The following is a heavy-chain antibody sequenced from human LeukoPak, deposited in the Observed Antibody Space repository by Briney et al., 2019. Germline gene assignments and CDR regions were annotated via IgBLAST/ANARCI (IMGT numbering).Heavy chain of an antibody. CDR2: ISPSGDIK. Sequence: GGTLRLSCVASGFTFSRHGMNWVRQAPGKGLEWVSGISPSGDIKYYVDSVKGRFTVSRDNSKNTLYLQINSLRAEDTAVYYCAKWGCSGGSCYPFDYWGQGTLVTVSS. CDR3: AKWGCSGGSCYPFDY. J-gene: IGHJ4*02. CDR1: GFTFSRHG. V-gene: IGHV3-23*01. D-gene: IGHD2-15*01.